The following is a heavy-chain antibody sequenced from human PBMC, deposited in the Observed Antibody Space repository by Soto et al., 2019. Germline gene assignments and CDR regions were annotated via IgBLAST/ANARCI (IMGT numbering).Heavy chain of an antibody. CDR3: ARDPRSGWAHDAFEV. CDR1: GGAFSTSD. CDR2: IIPVFGAA. D-gene: IGHD3-22*01. V-gene: IGHV1-69*01. Sequence: QVHLVQSGAEVKMPGSSVRVSCASSGGAFSTSDIGWVRQAPGQGLEWMGGIIPVFGAANYAQKFKGRVTITADESTRTAYLEMSSLKPEDTATYYCARDPRSGWAHDAFEVWGPGT. J-gene: IGHJ3*01.